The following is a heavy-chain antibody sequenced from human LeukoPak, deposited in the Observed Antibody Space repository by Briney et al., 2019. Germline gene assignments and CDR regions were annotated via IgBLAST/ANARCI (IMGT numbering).Heavy chain of an antibody. J-gene: IGHJ4*02. CDR3: ARGATVVTAPLDY. V-gene: IGHV3-21*01. D-gene: IGHD4-23*01. CDR2: ISSSSSYI. CDR1: GFTFSSYS. Sequence: GGSLRLSCAASGFTFSSYSMNWVRQAPGKGLEWVSSISSSSSYIYYADSVKGRFTISRDNAKNSLYLQMNSLRAEDTAVYYCARGATVVTAPLDYWGQGTLVTVSS.